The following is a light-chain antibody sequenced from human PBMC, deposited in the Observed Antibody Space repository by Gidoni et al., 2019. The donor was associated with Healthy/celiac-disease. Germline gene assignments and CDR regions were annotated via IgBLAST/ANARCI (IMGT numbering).Light chain of an antibody. Sequence: EIVLTQSPATLSLSPGERATRSCRASQSVSSYLAWYQQKPGQATRLLIYDASNRATGITARFSGSGSGTDFTLTISSLGPEDFAVYYCQQRSNWPTFGGGTKVEIK. CDR2: DAS. CDR1: QSVSSY. V-gene: IGKV3-11*01. CDR3: QQRSNWPT. J-gene: IGKJ4*01.